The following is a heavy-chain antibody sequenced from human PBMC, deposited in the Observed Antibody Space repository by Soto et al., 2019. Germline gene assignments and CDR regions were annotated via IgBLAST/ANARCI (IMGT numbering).Heavy chain of an antibody. CDR2: ISHTGRS. V-gene: IGHV4-61*08. D-gene: IGHD4-4*01. CDR3: ARDGDGRMTTNPYYYNGMDV. Sequence: PSETLSLTCTFSCGSITTSGDYWSWIRQHPGNGLEWIVYISHTGRSNYNASLKSRVSISLDTSNYQFSLKLSSVTAADTAVYYCARDGDGRMTTNPYYYNGMDVWGPGTTVTVSS. CDR1: CGSITTSGDY. J-gene: IGHJ6*02.